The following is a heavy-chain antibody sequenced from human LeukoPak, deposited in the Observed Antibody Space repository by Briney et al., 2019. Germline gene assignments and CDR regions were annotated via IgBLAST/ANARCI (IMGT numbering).Heavy chain of an antibody. CDR2: INPSGGSA. CDR1: GYTFTSYY. CDR3: ARARLLEVGYMDV. D-gene: IGHD3-10*01. Sequence: ASVKVSCKASGYTFTSYYMHWVRQAPGQGLEWMGIINPSGGSASYAQKFQGRVTMTRDTSTSTVYMELSSLRSEDTAVYYCARARLLEVGYMDVWGKGTTVTVSS. V-gene: IGHV1-46*03. J-gene: IGHJ6*03.